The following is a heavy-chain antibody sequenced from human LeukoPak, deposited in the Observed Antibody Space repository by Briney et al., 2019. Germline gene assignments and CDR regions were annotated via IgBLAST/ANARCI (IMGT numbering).Heavy chain of an antibody. Sequence: GGSLRLSCAASGFSFSSYWMHWVRQAPGKGLVWVSRINSDGSSTNCADFVKGRFTISRDNAKNTLYLQMNSLRAEDTAVYYCARGVLQGGGFDYWGQGTLVTVSS. D-gene: IGHD3-10*01. CDR2: INSDGSST. J-gene: IGHJ4*02. CDR3: ARGVLQGGGFDY. V-gene: IGHV3-74*01. CDR1: GFSFSSYW.